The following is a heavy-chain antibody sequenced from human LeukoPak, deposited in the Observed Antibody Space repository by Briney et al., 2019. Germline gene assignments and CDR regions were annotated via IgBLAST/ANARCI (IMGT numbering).Heavy chain of an antibody. CDR1: GFTFDDYG. J-gene: IGHJ3*02. D-gene: IGHD3-22*01. CDR2: INWNGATT. V-gene: IGHV3-20*04. CDR3: ARDHDTLLVVDRGFEI. Sequence: GGSLRLSCAASGFTFDDYGMSWVRQAPGKGLEWVSGINWNGATTTYADSVKGRFTISRDNAKNSLYLQMNSLRAEDTALYYCARDHDTLLVVDRGFEIWGQGTTVTVSP.